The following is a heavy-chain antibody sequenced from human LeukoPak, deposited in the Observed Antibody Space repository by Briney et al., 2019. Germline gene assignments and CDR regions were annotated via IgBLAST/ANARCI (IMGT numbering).Heavy chain of an antibody. V-gene: IGHV3-43D*04. CDR3: ANLGYDSSGSGVVDDY. CDR1: GFTFDDYG. Sequence: GGSLRLSCAASGFTFDDYGMHWVRQAPGKGLEWVSLISWDAGSTYYADSVKRRFTISRYNSKNSLYLQMNSLRAEDTALYYCANLGYDSSGSGVVDDYWGQGTLVTVSS. CDR2: ISWDAGST. J-gene: IGHJ4*02. D-gene: IGHD3-22*01.